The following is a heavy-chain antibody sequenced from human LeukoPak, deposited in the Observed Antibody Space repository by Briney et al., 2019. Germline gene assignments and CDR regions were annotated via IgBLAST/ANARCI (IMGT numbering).Heavy chain of an antibody. J-gene: IGHJ4*02. Sequence: SETLSLTCTVSGGSISSGSYYWSWIRQPAGKGLEWIGRIYTSGSTNYNPSLKSRVTISVDTSKNQFSLKLSSVTAADTAVYYCARVERAIAAAGALDYWGQGTLVTASS. CDR3: ARVERAIAAAGALDY. CDR2: IYTSGST. V-gene: IGHV4-61*02. CDR1: GGSISSGSYY. D-gene: IGHD6-13*01.